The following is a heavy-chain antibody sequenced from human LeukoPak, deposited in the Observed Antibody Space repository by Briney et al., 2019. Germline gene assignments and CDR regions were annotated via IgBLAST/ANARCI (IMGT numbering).Heavy chain of an antibody. V-gene: IGHV1-2*02. Sequence: ASVKVSCKASVYSFTDYHLHWVRQAPGQGLEWMGWINPDSGATDYAQKLQGRVTMTRDTSIGTAIMELTRLSSDDTAVYYCVRDRYYASRSLYQMDVWGQGTTVTVSS. J-gene: IGHJ6*02. D-gene: IGHD3-10*01. CDR3: VRDRYYASRSLYQMDV. CDR2: INPDSGAT. CDR1: VYSFTDYH.